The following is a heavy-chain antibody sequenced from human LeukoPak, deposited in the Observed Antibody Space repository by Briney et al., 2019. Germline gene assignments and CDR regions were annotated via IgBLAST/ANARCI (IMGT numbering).Heavy chain of an antibody. V-gene: IGHV3-30*02. J-gene: IGHJ3*02. D-gene: IGHD2-2*01. CDR1: GFTFSSYG. CDR3: AKDGSIVVVPAATPHDAFDI. CDR2: IRYDGSNK. Sequence: GGSLRLSCVASGFTFSSYGMHWVRQAPGKGLEWVAFIRYDGSNKYYADSVKGRFTISRDNSKNTLYLQMNSLRAEDTAVYYCAKDGSIVVVPAATPHDAFDIWGQGTMVTVSS.